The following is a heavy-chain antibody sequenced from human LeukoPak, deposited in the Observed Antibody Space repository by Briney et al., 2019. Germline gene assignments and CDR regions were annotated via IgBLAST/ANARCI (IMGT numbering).Heavy chain of an antibody. CDR1: GFTFSSYS. D-gene: IGHD2-2*01. J-gene: IGHJ4*02. CDR3: ARGIYCSSTSCPFDY. CDR2: ISSSSSYI. Sequence: GGSLRLSCAASGFTFSSYSMNWVRQAPGKGLEWVSSISSSSSYIYYADPVKGRFTISRDNAKNSLYLQMNSLRAEDTAVYYCARGIYCSSTSCPFDYWGQGTLVTVSS. V-gene: IGHV3-21*01.